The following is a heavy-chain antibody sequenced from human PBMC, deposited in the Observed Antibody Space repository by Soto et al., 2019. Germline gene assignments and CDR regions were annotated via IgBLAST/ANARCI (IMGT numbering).Heavy chain of an antibody. D-gene: IGHD2-21*02. Sequence: ASVKVSCKASGYTFTSYAMHWVRQAPGQRLEWMGWINAGNGNTKYSQKLQGRVTITADESTSTAYMELSSLRSEDTAVYYCALSDPGDYYGMDVWGQGTTVTVSS. J-gene: IGHJ6*02. V-gene: IGHV1-3*01. CDR3: ALSDPGDYYGMDV. CDR2: INAGNGNT. CDR1: GYTFTSYA.